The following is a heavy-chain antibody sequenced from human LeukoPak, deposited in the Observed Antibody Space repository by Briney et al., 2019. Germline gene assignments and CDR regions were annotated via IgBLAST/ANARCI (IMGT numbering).Heavy chain of an antibody. CDR2: IYSGGSA. Sequence: SETLSLTCAVYSGSFNDYCWIWLRQPPRRGLEWIGEIYSGGSANYDPSLKGRLAISVDPSKSQFSLKLSSLTAADTAVYFCARGVVDYSTRSGYLSHWGQGTLVTVSS. CDR1: SGSFNDYC. V-gene: IGHV4-34*01. J-gene: IGHJ4*02. D-gene: IGHD3-22*01. CDR3: ARGVVDYSTRSGYLSH.